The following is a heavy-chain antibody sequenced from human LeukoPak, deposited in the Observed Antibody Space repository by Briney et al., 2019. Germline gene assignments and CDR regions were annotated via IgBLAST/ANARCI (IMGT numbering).Heavy chain of an antibody. CDR3: ARRPYRRMVRGVIDY. CDR2: IDHSGST. CDR1: GYSINSGYC. D-gene: IGHD3-10*01. Sequence: SETLSLTCAVSGYSINSGYCWGWIRQPPGKGLEWIGGIDHSGSTNYNPSLKSRVTISVDTSKNQFSLKLSSVTAADTAVYYCARRPYRRMVRGVIDYWGQGTLVTVSS. J-gene: IGHJ4*02. V-gene: IGHV4-38-2*01.